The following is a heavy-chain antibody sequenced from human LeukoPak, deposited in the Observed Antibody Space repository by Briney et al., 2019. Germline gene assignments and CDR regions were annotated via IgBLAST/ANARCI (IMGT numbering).Heavy chain of an antibody. J-gene: IGHJ6*02. V-gene: IGHV3-30*18. CDR1: GFTFSSYG. D-gene: IGHD3-22*01. CDR2: ISYDGSNK. CDR3: AKTPEYDSTGMDV. Sequence: PGGSLRLSCAASGFTFSSYGMHWVRQAPGKGLEWVAVISYDGSNKYYADSVKGRFTISRDNSKNTLYLQMNSLRTEGTAVYYCAKTPEYDSTGMDVWGQGTTVTVSS.